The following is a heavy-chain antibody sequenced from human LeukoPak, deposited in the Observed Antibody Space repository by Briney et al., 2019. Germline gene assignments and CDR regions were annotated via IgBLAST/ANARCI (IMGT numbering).Heavy chain of an antibody. V-gene: IGHV1-18*01. J-gene: IGHJ4*02. CDR2: ISAHNGNT. CDR3: ACTYDGYGSQPLDY. CDR1: VSTFSFCS. Sequence: GASVKVSCKASVSTFSFCSYSWIRQPPGQGLEWMGWISAHNGNTNYAQKLQGRVTMTTDTSTSTAYMELRSLRSDDTAVYYFACTYDGYGSQPLDYWGQGTLVTVSS. D-gene: IGHD3-16*01.